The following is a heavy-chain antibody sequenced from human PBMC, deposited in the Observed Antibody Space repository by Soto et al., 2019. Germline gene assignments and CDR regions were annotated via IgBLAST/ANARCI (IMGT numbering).Heavy chain of an antibody. V-gene: IGHV4-39*01. CDR1: GDSISSSSYY. J-gene: IGHJ4*02. CDR2: IYYTGTA. Sequence: SETLSLTCIVSGDSISSSSYYWVWIRQPPGKGLEWIGSIYYTGTAYYNPSLQSRVTMSVDTSENQFSLKLTSVTAADTAVYYCARARGVIITDRRYYFDYWGQGTLVTVSS. CDR3: ARARGVIITDRRYYFDY. D-gene: IGHD3-10*01.